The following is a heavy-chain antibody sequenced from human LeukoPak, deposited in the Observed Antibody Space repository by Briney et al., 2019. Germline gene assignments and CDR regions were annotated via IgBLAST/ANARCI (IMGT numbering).Heavy chain of an antibody. CDR3: AKSFSVGYSSGWYVAAYYFDY. V-gene: IGHV3-23*01. Sequence: GGSLRLSCAASGFIFSSYAMSWVRQAPGKGLEWISVISGSGGNTYYTDSVKGRFTISRDNSRNTLHLQMNSLRDEDTAVYYCAKSFSVGYSSGWYVAAYYFDYWGQGTLVTVSS. J-gene: IGHJ4*02. CDR2: ISGSGGNT. D-gene: IGHD6-19*01. CDR1: GFIFSSYA.